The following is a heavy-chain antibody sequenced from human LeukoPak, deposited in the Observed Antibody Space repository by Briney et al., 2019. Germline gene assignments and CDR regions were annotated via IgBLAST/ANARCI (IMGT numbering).Heavy chain of an antibody. Sequence: GGSLRLSCAASGFTFSSYGMHWVRHAPGKGLEWVATIWYDGSNKYYADSVKGRFTISRDNSKNTLSLQMNSLRAEDTAVYYCARDRRNGDEGCDYWGQGTLVTVSS. CDR2: IWYDGSNK. V-gene: IGHV3-33*01. CDR1: GFTFSSYG. D-gene: IGHD1-1*01. CDR3: ARDRRNGDEGCDY. J-gene: IGHJ4*02.